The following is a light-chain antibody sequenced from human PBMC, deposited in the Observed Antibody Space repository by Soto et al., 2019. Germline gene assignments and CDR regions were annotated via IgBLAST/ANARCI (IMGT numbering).Light chain of an antibody. CDR1: NSERCGYNY. Sequence: LTQPAPLSWVPWQSSTISRTRKNSERCGYNYVSWYQQHPGKAPKFMIYDVSNRPSGVSNRFSGSKSGNTASLTISGLQAEDEADYYCSSYTTSNTRQIVFGTGTKVTVL. V-gene: IGLV2-14*01. CDR2: DVS. J-gene: IGLJ1*01. CDR3: SSYTTSNTRQIV.